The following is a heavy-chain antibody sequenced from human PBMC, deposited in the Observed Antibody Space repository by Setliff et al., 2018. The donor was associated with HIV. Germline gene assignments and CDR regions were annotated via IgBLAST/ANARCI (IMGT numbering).Heavy chain of an antibody. Sequence: SETLSLTCSVSGGAISGSGYYWSWIRQPPGKALEWIGYIYYSGSVYYNPSLKSRLTISVDTSKNQFSLKLSSVTAADTALYYCAREGYDSSGYFVVLWGQGTLVTVSS. D-gene: IGHD3-22*01. V-gene: IGHV4-31*03. CDR3: AREGYDSSGYFVVL. CDR2: IYYSGSV. J-gene: IGHJ4*02. CDR1: GGAISGSGYY.